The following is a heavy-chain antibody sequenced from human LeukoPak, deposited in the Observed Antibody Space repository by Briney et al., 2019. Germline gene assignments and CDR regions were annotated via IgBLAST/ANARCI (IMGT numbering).Heavy chain of an antibody. CDR1: GGSISSYY. CDR2: IYYSGST. V-gene: IGHV4-59*12. Sequence: SETLSLTCTVSGGSISSYYWSWIRQPPGKGLEWIGYIYYSGSTYYNPSLKSRVTISVDTSKNQFSLKLSSVTAADTAVYYCARVSGYSYGTRWFDPWGQGTLVTVSS. D-gene: IGHD5-18*01. J-gene: IGHJ5*02. CDR3: ARVSGYSYGTRWFDP.